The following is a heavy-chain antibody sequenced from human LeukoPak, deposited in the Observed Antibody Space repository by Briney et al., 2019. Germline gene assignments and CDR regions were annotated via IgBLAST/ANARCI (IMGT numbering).Heavy chain of an antibody. CDR3: AREPAGLHSSWYLMSDY. J-gene: IGHJ4*02. CDR1: GYTFTGYY. V-gene: IGHV1-2*02. CDR2: INPNSGGT. Sequence: ASVKVSCKASGYTFTGYYMRWVRQAPGQGLEWMGWINPNSGGTNHAQKFQGRVTMTRDTSISTAYMELSRLRSDDTAVYYCAREPAGLHSSWYLMSDYWGQGTLVTVSS. D-gene: IGHD6-13*01.